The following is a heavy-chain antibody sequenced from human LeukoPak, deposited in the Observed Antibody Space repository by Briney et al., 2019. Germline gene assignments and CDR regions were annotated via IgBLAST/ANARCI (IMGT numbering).Heavy chain of an antibody. CDR2: IYYSGST. V-gene: IGHV4-39*01. Sequence: PSETLSPTCTVSGGSISSSSYYWGWIRQPPGKGLEWIGSIYYSGSTYYNPSLRSRVTISVDTSKNQFSLKLSSVTAAGTAVYYCASIAARLIFDYYYYMDVWGKGTTVTVSS. CDR1: GGSISSSSYY. J-gene: IGHJ6*03. CDR3: ASIAARLIFDYYYYMDV. D-gene: IGHD6-6*01.